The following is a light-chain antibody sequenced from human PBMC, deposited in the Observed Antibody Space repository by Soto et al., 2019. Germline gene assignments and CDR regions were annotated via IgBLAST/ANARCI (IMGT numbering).Light chain of an antibody. V-gene: IGKV1-33*01. Sequence: IQMVHSPSTLTPSVGHRVTITCQASLDIRNYLNWYQQKPGKAPKLLIYDASNLERGVSSRFSGSGSGTDFTFTISSLQPEDIATYYCQQYDNHPYTFGQGTKVDIK. CDR2: DAS. J-gene: IGKJ2*01. CDR1: LDIRNY. CDR3: QQYDNHPYT.